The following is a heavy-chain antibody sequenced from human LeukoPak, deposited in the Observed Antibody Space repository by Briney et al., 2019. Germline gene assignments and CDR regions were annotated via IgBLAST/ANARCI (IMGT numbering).Heavy chain of an antibody. CDR2: IYYSGST. J-gene: IGHJ6*03. CDR1: GGSISSYY. Sequence: SETLSLTCTVSGGSISSYYWSWIQQPPGKGLEWIGYIYYSGSTNYNPSLKSRVTMSVDTSKNQFSLKLSSVTAADTAVYYCARDIAVAGPTIYYYYYYMDVWGKGTTVTISS. D-gene: IGHD6-19*01. CDR3: ARDIAVAGPTIYYYYYYMDV. V-gene: IGHV4-59*12.